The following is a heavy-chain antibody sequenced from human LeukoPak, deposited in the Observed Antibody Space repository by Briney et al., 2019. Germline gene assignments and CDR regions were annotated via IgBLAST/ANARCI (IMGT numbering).Heavy chain of an antibody. V-gene: IGHV1-69*01. CDR3: ARGRAYCSSTCCYGIEDY. J-gene: IGHJ4*02. CDR2: IIPIFGTA. CDR1: GGTFSSYA. D-gene: IGHD2-2*01. Sequence: SVKVSCKASGGTFSSYAISWVRQAPGQGLEWMGGIIPIFGTANYAQKFQGRVTITADESTSTAYMELSSLRSEDTAVYYCARGRAYCSSTCCYGIEDYWGQGTLVTVSS.